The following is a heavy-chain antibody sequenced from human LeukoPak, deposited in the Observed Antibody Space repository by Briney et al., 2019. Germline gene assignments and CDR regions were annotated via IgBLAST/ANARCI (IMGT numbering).Heavy chain of an antibody. J-gene: IGHJ4*02. CDR3: ARGVHVRVYDSNPHYGHY. CDR2: INPSTGST. V-gene: IGHV1-46*01. CDR1: GYTFTSYY. Sequence: ASVKVSCKASGYTFTSYYIFWVRQAPGQGLEWMGIINPSTGSTSYSQKFQGRVTMTRDMSTSTVYMGLSSLRSEDTAFYYCARGVHVRVYDSNPHYGHYWGQGTLVTVSS. D-gene: IGHD3-22*01.